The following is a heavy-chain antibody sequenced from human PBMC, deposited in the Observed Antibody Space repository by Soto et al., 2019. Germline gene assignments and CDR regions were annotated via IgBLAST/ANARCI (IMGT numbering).Heavy chain of an antibody. Sequence: SVKVSCKASGGTFGTLAIIWVRQAPGHGLEWMGGIIPISGTTYYTQKFQGRVTITADEPTSTAFMELSSLKSEDTAVFYCARGYCSGGNCYSGMDVWGQGTMVTVSS. CDR2: IIPISGTT. CDR3: ARGYCSGGNCYSGMDV. J-gene: IGHJ6*02. V-gene: IGHV1-69*13. CDR1: GGTFGTLA. D-gene: IGHD2-15*01.